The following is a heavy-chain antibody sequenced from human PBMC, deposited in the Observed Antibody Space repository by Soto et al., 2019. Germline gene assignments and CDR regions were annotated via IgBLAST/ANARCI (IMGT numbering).Heavy chain of an antibody. CDR3: ARARFGHYYFDY. Sequence: SEPLSLTCGVSGGSFRNYYWSWIRQHPGKGLEWIGYIYYSGSTYYNPSLKSRVTISVDTSKNQFSLKLSSVTAADTAVYYCARARFGHYYFDYWGQGTLVTVSS. J-gene: IGHJ4*02. V-gene: IGHV4-31*11. CDR2: IYYSGST. CDR1: GGSFRNYY. D-gene: IGHD3-16*01.